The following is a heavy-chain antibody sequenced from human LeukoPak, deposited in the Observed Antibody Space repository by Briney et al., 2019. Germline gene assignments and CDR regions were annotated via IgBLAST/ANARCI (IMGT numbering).Heavy chain of an antibody. Sequence: GGSLRLSCAASGFTFSSYSMNWVRQAPGKGLEWVSSISSSSSYIYYADSVKGRFTISRDNAKNSLYLQINSLRAEDTAVYYCARHYYDSSGYFGGDAFDIWGQGTMVTVSS. V-gene: IGHV3-21*01. J-gene: IGHJ3*02. CDR2: ISSSSSYI. CDR1: GFTFSSYS. CDR3: ARHYYDSSGYFGGDAFDI. D-gene: IGHD3-22*01.